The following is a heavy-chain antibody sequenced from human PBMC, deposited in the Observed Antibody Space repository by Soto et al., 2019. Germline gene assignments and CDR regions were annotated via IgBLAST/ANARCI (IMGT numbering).Heavy chain of an antibody. J-gene: IGHJ4*02. CDR1: SFSGYY. CDR3: AGGHSRTVDY. V-gene: IGHV4-34*01. CDR2: INYSGSA. Sequence: SFSGYYWSGIRQSPRRGLEWIGEINYSGSANYNPSLKSRVTISVDTSKNQFSLKLSSVTAADTAVYYCAGGHSRTVDYWGQGTLVTVSS.